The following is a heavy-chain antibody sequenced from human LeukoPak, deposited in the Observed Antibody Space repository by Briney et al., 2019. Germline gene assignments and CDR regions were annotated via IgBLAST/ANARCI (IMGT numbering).Heavy chain of an antibody. CDR3: ARAVSFVGTRYFDWPIPSDWFDP. CDR2: IYTSGST. Sequence: SETLSLTCTVSGGSISSYYWSWIRQPAGKGLEWIGRIYTSGSTNYNPSLKSRVTISVDTSKDQFSLKLSSVTAADTAVYYCARAVSFVGTRYFDWPIPSDWFDPWGQGTLGTVSS. J-gene: IGHJ5*02. D-gene: IGHD3-9*01. V-gene: IGHV4-4*07. CDR1: GGSISSYY.